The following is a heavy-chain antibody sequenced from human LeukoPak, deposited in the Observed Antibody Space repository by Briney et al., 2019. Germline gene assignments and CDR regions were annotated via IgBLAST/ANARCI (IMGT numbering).Heavy chain of an antibody. CDR2: IYYSGST. J-gene: IGHJ5*02. D-gene: IGHD6-13*01. CDR1: GGSISSYY. V-gene: IGHV4-59*01. CDR3: AREDSSSWFWFDP. Sequence: SETLSLTCTVSGGSISSYYWSWIRQPPGKGLEWIGYIYYSGSTNYNPSLKSRVTISVDTSKNQFSLKLSSVTAADTAVYYCAREDSSSWFWFDPWGQRTLVTVSS.